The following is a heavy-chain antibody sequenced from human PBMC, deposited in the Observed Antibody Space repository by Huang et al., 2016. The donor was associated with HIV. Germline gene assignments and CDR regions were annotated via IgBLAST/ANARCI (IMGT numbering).Heavy chain of an antibody. D-gene: IGHD1-26*01. J-gene: IGHJ5*02. Sequence: EVQLVESGGGLVKPGGSLRLSCAASGFPFNNAWMNWVRQAQGKGRGWVGSIKTKTNGGTTDYATPVKGRFSISRDDSKNTLYLQMHSLNTEDTGVYYCATPRVGRTGLGHWGQGTLVTVSS. CDR1: GFPFNNAW. CDR2: IKTKTNGGTT. V-gene: IGHV3-15*01. CDR3: ATPRVGRTGLGH.